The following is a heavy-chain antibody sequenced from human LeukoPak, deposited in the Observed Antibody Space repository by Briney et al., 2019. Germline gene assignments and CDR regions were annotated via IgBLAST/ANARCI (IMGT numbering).Heavy chain of an antibody. J-gene: IGHJ5*02. Sequence: SETLSLTCTVSGGSISSYYWSWIRQPPGKGLEWIGYTYYSGSTNYNPSLKSRVTISVDTSKNQFSLKLSSVTAADTAVYYCARDRGRFDPWGQGTLVTVSS. CDR3: ARDRGRFDP. CDR1: GGSISSYY. CDR2: TYYSGST. V-gene: IGHV4-59*01.